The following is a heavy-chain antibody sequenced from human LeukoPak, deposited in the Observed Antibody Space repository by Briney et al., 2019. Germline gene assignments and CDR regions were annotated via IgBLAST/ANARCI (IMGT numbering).Heavy chain of an antibody. Sequence: ASVKVSCKASGDTFSSYAISWVRQAPGQGLEWMGRIIPILGIANYAQKFQGRVTITADKSTSTAYMELSSLRSEDTAVYYCARASIAVAGRFDYWGQGTLVTVSS. V-gene: IGHV1-69*04. D-gene: IGHD6-19*01. J-gene: IGHJ4*02. CDR1: GDTFSSYA. CDR3: ARASIAVAGRFDY. CDR2: IIPILGIA.